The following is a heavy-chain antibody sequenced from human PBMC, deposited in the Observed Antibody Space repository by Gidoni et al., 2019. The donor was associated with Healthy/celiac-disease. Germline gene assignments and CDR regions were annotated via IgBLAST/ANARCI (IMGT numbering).Heavy chain of an antibody. J-gene: IGHJ4*02. Sequence: QVQLVQSGAEVKTSGASLKVSCKASGYTCTSYYLHCLRQAPGQGLVWMGLINPSGGSTSYEQKVQGRVTMTRDTCTSTVYMELSSVRSEDTAVYYCARGSISWYDYWGQGTLVTVSS. CDR3: ARGSISWYDY. V-gene: IGHV1-46*01. CDR2: INPSGGST. D-gene: IGHD6-13*01. CDR1: GYTCTSYY.